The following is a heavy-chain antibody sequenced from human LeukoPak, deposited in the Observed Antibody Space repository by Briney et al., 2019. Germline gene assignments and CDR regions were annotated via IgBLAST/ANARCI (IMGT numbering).Heavy chain of an antibody. CDR2: ISSSSSTI. CDR1: GITFTKAY. J-gene: IGHJ6*02. Sequence: GGSLRLSCAASGITFTKAYMSWVRQAPGRGLEWVSYISSSSSTIYYADSVKGRFTISRDNAKNSLYLQMNSLRDEDTAVHYCASLIGYGMDVWGQGTTVTVSS. D-gene: IGHD2/OR15-2a*01. CDR3: ASLIGYGMDV. V-gene: IGHV3-48*02.